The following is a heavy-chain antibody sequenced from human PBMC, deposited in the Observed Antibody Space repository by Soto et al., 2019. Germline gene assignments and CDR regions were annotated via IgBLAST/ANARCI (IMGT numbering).Heavy chain of an antibody. CDR1: GFSLSTSGVG. Sequence: QITLKESGPTLVKPTQTLTLTCTFSGFSLSTSGVGVGCLRQPPGKSLAWLALIYWDDDKRYSASLKSRLTITKDTSKNKVVLTMTNMDPVDTATYYCVHYSPVDTDMVNYWGQGPLVTVAS. CDR2: IYWDDDK. V-gene: IGHV2-5*02. J-gene: IGHJ4*02. CDR3: VHYSPVDTDMVNY. D-gene: IGHD5-18*01.